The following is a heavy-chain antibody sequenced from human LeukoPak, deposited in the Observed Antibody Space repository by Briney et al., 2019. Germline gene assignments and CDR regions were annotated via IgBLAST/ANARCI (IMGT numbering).Heavy chain of an antibody. CDR1: GFTFSSYG. V-gene: IGHV3-33*01. CDR3: ARGGRFCSGGSCYNWFDP. CDR2: IWSDGSNK. Sequence: QTGGSLRLSCAASGFTFSSYGMHWVRQAPGKGLEWVAVIWSDGSNKYYADSVKGRFTISRDNSKNTLYLQMNSLRAEDTAVYYCARGGRFCSGGSCYNWFDPWGQGTLVTVSS. D-gene: IGHD2-15*01. J-gene: IGHJ5*02.